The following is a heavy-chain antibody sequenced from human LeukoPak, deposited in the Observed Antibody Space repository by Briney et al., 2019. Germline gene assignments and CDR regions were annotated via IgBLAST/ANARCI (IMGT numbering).Heavy chain of an antibody. D-gene: IGHD4-17*01. CDR1: GGSISSYD. V-gene: IGHV4-59*01. CDR3: ARSYGDNLNFDY. J-gene: IGHJ4*02. Sequence: SETLSLTCTVSGGSISSYDWSWIRQPPGKGLEWIGYIYYTGSTNYNPSLQSRVTISVDTSKNQFSLKLSSVTAADTAVYYCARSYGDNLNFDYWGQGSLVTVSS. CDR2: IYYTGST.